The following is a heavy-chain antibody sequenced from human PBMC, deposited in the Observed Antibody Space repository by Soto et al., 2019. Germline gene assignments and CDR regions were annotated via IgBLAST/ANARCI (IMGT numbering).Heavy chain of an antibody. CDR2: ISGSGGST. D-gene: IGHD2-2*01. Sequence: PGGSLRLSCAASGFTFSSYAMSWVRQAPGKGLEWVSAISGSGGSTYYADSVKGRFTISRDNSKNTLYLQMSSLRAEDTAVYYCAKDIVVVPAANWFEPWGQGTLVTVSS. J-gene: IGHJ5*02. CDR3: AKDIVVVPAANWFEP. CDR1: GFTFSSYA. V-gene: IGHV3-23*01.